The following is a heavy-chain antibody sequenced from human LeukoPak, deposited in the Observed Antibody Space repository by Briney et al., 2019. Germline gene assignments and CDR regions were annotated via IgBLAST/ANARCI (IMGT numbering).Heavy chain of an antibody. CDR2: IYSGGST. CDR3: ARDSSGYQEGDY. V-gene: IGHV3-53*01. CDR1: GFTFSSNY. Sequence: GGSLRLSCAASGFTFSSNYMSWVRQAPGKGLEWVSVIYSGGSTYYANSVKGRFTISRDNSKNTLYLQMNSLRAEDTAVYYCARDSSGYQEGDYWGQGTLVTVSS. J-gene: IGHJ4*02. D-gene: IGHD3-22*01.